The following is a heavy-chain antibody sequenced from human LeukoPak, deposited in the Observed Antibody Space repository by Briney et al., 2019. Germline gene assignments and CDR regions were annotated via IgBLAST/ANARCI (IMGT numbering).Heavy chain of an antibody. CDR1: GFTLSSYD. Sequence: GGSLRLSCAASGFTLSSYDMNWVRQAPGKGLEWVSYISSSTSTIYYADSVKGRFTISRDNAKNSLYLQMNSLRAEDTAVYYCAKKSGPLLDTYYYYMDVWGKGTTVTVSS. J-gene: IGHJ6*03. CDR2: ISSSTSTI. CDR3: AKKSGPLLDTYYYYMDV. D-gene: IGHD3-10*01. V-gene: IGHV3-48*01.